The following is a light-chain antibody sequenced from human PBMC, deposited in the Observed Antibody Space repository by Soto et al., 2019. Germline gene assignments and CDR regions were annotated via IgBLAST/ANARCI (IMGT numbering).Light chain of an antibody. J-gene: IGLJ2*01. V-gene: IGLV3-21*02. CDR3: QVWDSSSDHVV. Sequence: SYELTQPPSVSVAPGQTARLTCGGNNIGDLSVHWYQQRPGQAPVLVVYDDSDRPSGIPERFSGSNSGKTATLTISRVEAGDEADYYCQVWDSSSDHVVFGGGTKLTVL. CDR2: DDS. CDR1: NIGDLS.